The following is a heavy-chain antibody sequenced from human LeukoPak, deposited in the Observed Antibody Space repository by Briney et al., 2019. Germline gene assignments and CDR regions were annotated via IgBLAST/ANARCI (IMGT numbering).Heavy chain of an antibody. D-gene: IGHD6-13*01. Sequence: SQTLSLTCTVSGGSISSGDYYWSWIRQPPGKGLEWIGYIYYSGSTYYNPSLKSRVTISVDTSKNQFSLKLSSVTAADTAVYYCARGLAAAGHNWFDPWGQGTLVTVSS. J-gene: IGHJ5*02. CDR1: GGSISSGDYY. V-gene: IGHV4-30-4*01. CDR2: IYYSGST. CDR3: ARGLAAAGHNWFDP.